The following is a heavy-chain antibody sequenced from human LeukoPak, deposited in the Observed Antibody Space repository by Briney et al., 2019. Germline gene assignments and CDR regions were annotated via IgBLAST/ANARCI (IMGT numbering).Heavy chain of an antibody. D-gene: IGHD6-13*01. CDR1: GFAFTSSA. CDR3: ARGYSSSRYYFDY. CDR2: IVVGSGNT. V-gene: IGHV1-58*01. Sequence: VKVSCKASGFAFTSSALQWLRQARGQRLGWIGWIVVGSGNTNYAQKFQERVTITRDMSTSTAYMELSSLRSEDTAVYYCARGYSSSRYYFDYWGQGTLVTVSS. J-gene: IGHJ4*02.